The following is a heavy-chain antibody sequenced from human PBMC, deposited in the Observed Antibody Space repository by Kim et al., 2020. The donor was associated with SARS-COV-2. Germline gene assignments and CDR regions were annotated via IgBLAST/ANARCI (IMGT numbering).Heavy chain of an antibody. Sequence: GGSLRLSCAASGFTFSSYWMHWVRQAPGKGLVWVSRINSDGSSTSYADSVKGRFTISRDNAKNTLYLQMNSLRAEDTAVYYCARDPGYSSGWYREDYNWFDPWGQGTLVTVSS. D-gene: IGHD6-19*01. CDR3: ARDPGYSSGWYREDYNWFDP. CDR2: INSDGSST. V-gene: IGHV3-74*01. CDR1: GFTFSSYW. J-gene: IGHJ5*02.